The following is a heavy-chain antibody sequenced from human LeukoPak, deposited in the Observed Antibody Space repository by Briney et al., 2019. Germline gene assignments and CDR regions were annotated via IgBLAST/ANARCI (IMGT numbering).Heavy chain of an antibody. CDR3: AKCLTSDGVCLDFDH. J-gene: IGHJ4*02. CDR1: GFSFRSYG. V-gene: IGHV3-23*01. Sequence: GGSLRLSCEASGFSFRSYGMSWVRQAPGKGLEWVSGISGSGDNTYYTDSVKGRFTISRDNSKNTLYLQMNSLRVEDTAVYYCAKCLTSDGVCLDFDHWGQGALVTVSS. D-gene: IGHD2-8*01. CDR2: ISGSGDNT.